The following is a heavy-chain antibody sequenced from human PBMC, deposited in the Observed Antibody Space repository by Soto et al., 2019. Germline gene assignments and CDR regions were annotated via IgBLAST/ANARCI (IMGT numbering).Heavy chain of an antibody. V-gene: IGHV3-11*01. CDR1: GFTFSDYY. J-gene: IGHJ6*03. CDR2: ISSSGSTI. CDR3: ARDTDCSSTSCPWDYYYMDV. Sequence: QVQLVESGGGLVQPGGSLRLSCAASGFTFSDYYMSWIRQAPGKGLEWVSYISSSGSTIYYADSVKGRFTVSMDNAKDSLYLQMNSLRAEDTAVYYCARDTDCSSTSCPWDYYYMDVWGKGTTVTVS. D-gene: IGHD2-2*01.